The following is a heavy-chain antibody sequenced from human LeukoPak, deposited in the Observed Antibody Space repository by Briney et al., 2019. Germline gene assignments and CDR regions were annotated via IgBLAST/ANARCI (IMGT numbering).Heavy chain of an antibody. CDR1: GGSNNSYY. V-gene: IGHV4-4*09. D-gene: IGHD3-22*01. CDR2: THPSGNT. J-gene: IGHJ4*02. CDR3: ARDVYDSSGYYHGNFGY. Sequence: PSETLSLTCTVSGGSNNSYYWSWIRQPPGKGLEWIGYTHPSGNTNYSPSLKSRVTISIDTSRNQFSLKLSSVTAADTAVYYCARDVYDSSGYYHGNFGYWGQGTLVTVSS.